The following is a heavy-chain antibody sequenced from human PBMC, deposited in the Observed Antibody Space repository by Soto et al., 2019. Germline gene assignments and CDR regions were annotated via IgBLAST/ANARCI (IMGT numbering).Heavy chain of an antibody. D-gene: IGHD2-21*02. CDR3: ARGTHIVVVTAIDGDAFDI. V-gene: IGHV4-31*03. CDR2: IYYSGST. J-gene: IGHJ3*02. Sequence: PSETLSLTCTVSGGSISSGGYYWSWIRQHPGKGLDWIGYIYYSGSTYYNPSLKSRVTISVDTSKNQFSLKLSSVTAADTAVYYCARGTHIVVVTAIDGDAFDIWGQGTMVTVSS. CDR1: GGSISSGGYY.